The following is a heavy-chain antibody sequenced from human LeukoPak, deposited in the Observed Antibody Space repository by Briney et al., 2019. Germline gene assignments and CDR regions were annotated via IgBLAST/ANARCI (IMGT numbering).Heavy chain of an antibody. D-gene: IGHD6-19*01. CDR2: IYYSGST. CDR3: ARESGWYWFDP. J-gene: IGHJ5*02. Sequence: SETLSLTCTVSGGSISSYYWSWIRQPPGKGLEWIGYIYYSGSTNYNPSLKSRVTISVGTSKNQFSLKLSSVAAADTAVYYCARESGWYWFDPWGQGTLVTVSS. CDR1: GGSISSYY. V-gene: IGHV4-59*01.